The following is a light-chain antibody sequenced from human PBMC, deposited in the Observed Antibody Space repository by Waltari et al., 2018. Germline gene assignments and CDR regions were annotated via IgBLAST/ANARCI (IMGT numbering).Light chain of an antibody. CDR3: CSYAGSANVV. CDR1: SSDVGNYNF. Sequence: QSALTQPASVSGSPGQSITISCTGTSSDVGNYNFVSWYQHHPGKAPKLMICEVSERPSGVSNRFSGSKSGNTASLTISGLQAEDEADYYCCSYAGSANVVFGGGSKLTVL. J-gene: IGLJ2*01. V-gene: IGLV2-23*02. CDR2: EVS.